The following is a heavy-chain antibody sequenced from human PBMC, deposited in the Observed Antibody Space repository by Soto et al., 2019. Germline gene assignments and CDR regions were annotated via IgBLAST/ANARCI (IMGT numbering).Heavy chain of an antibody. J-gene: IGHJ6*03. CDR1: GYTFTNYY. CDR2: INPNGGST. V-gene: IGHV1-46*03. D-gene: IGHD4-17*01. CDR3: ARSTVPRQYYYYYMDV. Sequence: ASVKVSCKASGYTFTNYYMHWVRQAPGQGLEWMGTINPNGGSTNYAQKFQGMVTMTRDTSTSTVYMELSSLRSEDTAVYYCARSTVPRQYYYYYMDVWGKGTTVTVSS.